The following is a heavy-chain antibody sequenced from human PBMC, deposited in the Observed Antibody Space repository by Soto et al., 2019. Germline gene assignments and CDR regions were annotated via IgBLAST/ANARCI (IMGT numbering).Heavy chain of an antibody. CDR3: ARGARAAAGTSYFSFDS. D-gene: IGHD6-13*01. CDR1: GFTVSSTY. J-gene: IGHJ4*02. V-gene: IGHV3-53*01. Sequence: GGSLRLSCAASGFTVSSTYMSWVRQAPGKGLEWVSIIYIGGDTYYADSVEGRFIISRDNSKNTLYLQMNSLRAEDTAVYYCARGARAAAGTSYFSFDSWGQGTLVTASS. CDR2: IYIGGDT.